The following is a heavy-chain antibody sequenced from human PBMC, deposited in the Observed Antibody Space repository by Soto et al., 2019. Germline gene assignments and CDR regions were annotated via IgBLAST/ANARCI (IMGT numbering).Heavy chain of an antibody. CDR3: ARDWGGFDY. Sequence: QVQLVQSGAEVKKPGASVKVSCKSSGYTFTSYDITWVRQAPGQGLEWMGWVSAYNGNTNYAQKFQGRLSMTKDTSTSTVYMELRSLRSDDTAMYYWARDWGGFDYWGQGTLVTVSS. J-gene: IGHJ4*02. CDR2: VSAYNGNT. CDR1: GYTFTSYD. D-gene: IGHD7-27*01. V-gene: IGHV1-18*01.